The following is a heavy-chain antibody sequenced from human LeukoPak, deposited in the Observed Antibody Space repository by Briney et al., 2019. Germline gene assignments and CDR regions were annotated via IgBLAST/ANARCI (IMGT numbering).Heavy chain of an antibody. V-gene: IGHV3-48*01. CDR2: ISSSSSTI. CDR3: ASDLLAAP. J-gene: IGHJ5*02. D-gene: IGHD3-3*02. Sequence: GGSLRLSCAASGFTVSSNYMNWVRQAPGKGLERVSYISSSSSTIYYADSVKGRFTISRDNAKNSLYLQMNSLRAEDTAAYYCASDLLAAPWGQGTLVTVSS. CDR1: GFTVSSNY.